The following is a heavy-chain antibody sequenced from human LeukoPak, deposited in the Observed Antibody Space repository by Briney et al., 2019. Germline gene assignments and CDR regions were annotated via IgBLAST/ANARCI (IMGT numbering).Heavy chain of an antibody. CDR1: GYTFTSYC. CDR3: ARHQESGSYPGDFDY. V-gene: IGHV1-18*01. CDR2: ISAYNGNT. Sequence: GASVKVSCKASGYTFTSYCISWVRQAPGQGLEWMGWISAYNGNTNYAQKLQGRVTMTTDTSTSTAYMELRSLRSDDTAVYYCARHQESGSYPGDFDYWGQGTLVTVSS. D-gene: IGHD1-26*01. J-gene: IGHJ4*02.